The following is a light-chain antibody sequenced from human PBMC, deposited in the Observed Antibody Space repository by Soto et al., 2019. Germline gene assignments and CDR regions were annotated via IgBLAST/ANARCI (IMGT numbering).Light chain of an antibody. V-gene: IGKV3-20*01. J-gene: IGKJ1*01. CDR1: QSVSSSY. CDR3: QQYGSHLPWT. Sequence: VLTQSPGTPSLSLGERATLSCRASQSVSSSYLAWYQQKPGQAHRPLTECAYNMATGIPDRFKSRWARTDFTLTISRLELEDFAVYYFQQYGSHLPWTVGQGTKV. CDR2: CAY.